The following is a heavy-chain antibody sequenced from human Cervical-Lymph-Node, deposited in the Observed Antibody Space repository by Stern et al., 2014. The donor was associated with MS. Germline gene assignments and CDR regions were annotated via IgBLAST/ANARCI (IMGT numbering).Heavy chain of an antibody. V-gene: IGHV3-53*01. CDR3: ARDTSSPERSDW. CDR2: ITNVGST. J-gene: IGHJ4*02. Sequence: EVQLGQSGGGVIQPGGSLRLSCTASGFTVSRDYMTWVRQAPGKGLAWVSLITNVGSTFYTDSVKGRFTISRDDSKNTVYLHMTSLRAEDTAMYCCARDTSSPERSDWWGQGTLVTVSS. CDR1: GFTVSRDY. D-gene: IGHD1-1*01.